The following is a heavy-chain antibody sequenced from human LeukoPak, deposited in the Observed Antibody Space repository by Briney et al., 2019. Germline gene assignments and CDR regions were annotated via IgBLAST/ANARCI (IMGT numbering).Heavy chain of an antibody. D-gene: IGHD3-16*01. CDR1: GGSISSYY. V-gene: IGHV4-59*01. Sequence: SETLSLTCTVSGGSISSYYWSWIRQPPGKGLEWIGYIYYSGSTNYNPSLKSRVTISVDTSKNQFSLKLSSVTAADTAVYYCARMDYGSGSRGAYDYWGQGTLVTVSS. J-gene: IGHJ4*02. CDR3: ARMDYGSGSRGAYDY. CDR2: IYYSGST.